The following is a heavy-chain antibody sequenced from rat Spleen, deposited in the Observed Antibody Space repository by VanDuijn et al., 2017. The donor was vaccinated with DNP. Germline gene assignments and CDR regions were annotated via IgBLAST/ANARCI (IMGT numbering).Heavy chain of an antibody. CDR1: GLTFSDHN. V-gene: IGHV5-7*01. CDR3: AGRPPPTRGPFDY. D-gene: IGHD1-4*01. Sequence: EVQLVESGGGLVQPGRSLKLSCSVSGLTFSDHNMACIRQAPNKGLEWVATISYDGLDTYYRDSVKGRFTISRDNEKSTLYLQMDSLKSEDTSTYYCAGRPPPTRGPFDYWGQGVTVTVSS. J-gene: IGHJ2*01. CDR2: ISYDGLDT.